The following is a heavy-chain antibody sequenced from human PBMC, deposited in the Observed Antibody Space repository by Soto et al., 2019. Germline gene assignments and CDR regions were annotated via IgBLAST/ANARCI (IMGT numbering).Heavy chain of an antibody. CDR3: AGDAGYGSGSFYRTDSDV. J-gene: IGHJ6*02. CDR2: ISAYNGNT. Sequence: QVQLVQSGAEVKKPGASVKVSCKASGYTFTSYGISWVRQAPGQGLEWMGWISAYNGNTNYAQKLQGRVTMTTDTPPSTAYMGLGSLRSDDTAVYYGAGDAGYGSGSFYRTDSDVGGQGTTVTFSS. V-gene: IGHV1-18*04. CDR1: GYTFTSYG. D-gene: IGHD3-10*01.